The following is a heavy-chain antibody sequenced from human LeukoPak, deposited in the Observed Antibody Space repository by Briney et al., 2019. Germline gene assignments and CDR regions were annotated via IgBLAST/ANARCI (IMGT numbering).Heavy chain of an antibody. D-gene: IGHD3-22*01. V-gene: IGHV4-59*01. CDR3: ARGVGSGYTDY. J-gene: IGHJ4*02. Sequence: SETLSLTCTVSGGSISSYYWSWIRQPPGKGLEWIGYIYYSGSTNYNPSLKSRVTISVDTSKNQFSLKLSSVTAADTAVYYCARGVGSGYTDYWGQGALVTVSS. CDR1: GGSISSYY. CDR2: IYYSGST.